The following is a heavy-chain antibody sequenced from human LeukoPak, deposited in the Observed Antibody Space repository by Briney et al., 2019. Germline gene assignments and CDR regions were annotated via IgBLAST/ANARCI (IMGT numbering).Heavy chain of an antibody. J-gene: IGHJ4*02. D-gene: IGHD6-19*01. CDR3: ASRGSSGWYFDY. CDR1: GFTFSSNS. Sequence: PGGSLRLSCAASGFTFSSNSMNWVRQAPGEGLEWVSSISTDSNYIYYADSVKGRFTISRDNAKNSLYLQMNSLRAEDTAVYYCASRGSSGWYFDYWGQGTLVTVSS. V-gene: IGHV3-21*01. CDR2: ISTDSNYI.